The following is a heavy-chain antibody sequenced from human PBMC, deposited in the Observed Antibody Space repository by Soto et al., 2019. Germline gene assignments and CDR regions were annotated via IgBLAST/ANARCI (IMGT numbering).Heavy chain of an antibody. CDR2: ISYDGSNK. CDR3: ARDSGSSWIDY. V-gene: IGHV3-30-3*01. CDR1: GFTFSSYA. Sequence: QVQLVESGGGVVQPGRSLRLSCAASGFTFSSYAMHWVRQAPGKGLEWVAVISYDGSNKYYADSVKGRFTISRDNSKNTLYLQMNSLGAEDTAVYYCARDSGSSWIDYWGQGTLVTVSS. J-gene: IGHJ4*02. D-gene: IGHD6-13*01.